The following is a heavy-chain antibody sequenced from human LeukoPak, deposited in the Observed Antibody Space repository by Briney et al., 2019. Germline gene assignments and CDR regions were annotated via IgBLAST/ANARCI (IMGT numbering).Heavy chain of an antibody. D-gene: IGHD1-26*01. CDR3: AGSGSYRSALDI. J-gene: IGHJ3*02. V-gene: IGHV1-8*03. CDR1: GYTFTSYD. CDR2: MNPNSGNT. Sequence: ASVKVSCKASGYTFTSYDINWVRQATGQGLEWMGWMNPNSGNTGYAQKFQGRVTITRNTSISTAYMELSSLRSEDTAVYYCAGSGSYRSALDIWGQGTMVTVSS.